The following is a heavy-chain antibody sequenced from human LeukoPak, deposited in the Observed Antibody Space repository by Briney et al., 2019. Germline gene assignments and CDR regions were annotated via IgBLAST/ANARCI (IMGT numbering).Heavy chain of an antibody. CDR3: ASGGYTSGYAMQGGWFDP. Sequence: SVKVSCKASGGTFSSYAISWVRQAPGQGLEWMGRIIPILGIANYAQKFQGRVTITADKSTSTAYMELSSLRSEDTAVYYCASGGYTSGYAMQGGWFDPWGQGTLVTVSS. J-gene: IGHJ5*02. D-gene: IGHD5-18*01. CDR1: GGTFSSYA. CDR2: IIPILGIA. V-gene: IGHV1-69*04.